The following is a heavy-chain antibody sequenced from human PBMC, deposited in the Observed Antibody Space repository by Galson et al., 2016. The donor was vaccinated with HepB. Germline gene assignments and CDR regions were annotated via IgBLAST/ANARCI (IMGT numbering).Heavy chain of an antibody. CDR2: IFPRDSDT. J-gene: IGHJ3*02. CDR1: GYNFTTYW. CDR3: ARHGGNTYGFVGAFVI. D-gene: IGHD5-18*01. V-gene: IGHV5-51*01. Sequence: QSGAEVKKPGESLKMSCKGSGYNFTTYWIGWVRQMPGKGLEWMGLIFPRDSDTRYSPSFQGQVTISADKSISTAYLQWSSLKASDTAMYNCARHGGNTYGFVGAFVIWGQGTMVTVSS.